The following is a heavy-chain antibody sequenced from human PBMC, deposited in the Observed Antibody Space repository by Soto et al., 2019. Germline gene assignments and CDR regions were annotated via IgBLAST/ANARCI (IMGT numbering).Heavy chain of an antibody. Sequence: GGSLSLSCAASGFTFSSYGMHWVRQAPGKGLEWVAVISYDGSNKYYADSVKGRFTISRDNSKNTLYLQMNSLRAEDTAVYYCAKGVAARGRTYFDYWGQGTLVTVSS. D-gene: IGHD6-6*01. CDR2: ISYDGSNK. J-gene: IGHJ4*02. CDR3: AKGVAARGRTYFDY. V-gene: IGHV3-30*18. CDR1: GFTFSSYG.